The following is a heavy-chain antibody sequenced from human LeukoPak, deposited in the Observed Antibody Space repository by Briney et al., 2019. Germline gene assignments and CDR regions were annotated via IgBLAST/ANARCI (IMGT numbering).Heavy chain of an antibody. D-gene: IGHD2-15*01. Sequence: ASVKVSCKASGFTFTTSAVQWVRQARGQRLEWIGWIVVGSGNTNYAQEFQERVTITRDMSTSTAYMELSSLRSEDTAVYYCAWGMKTYCSGGSCYSRYYYGMDVWGQGTTVTVSS. V-gene: IGHV1-58*01. CDR2: IVVGSGNT. CDR3: AWGMKTYCSGGSCYSRYYYGMDV. CDR1: GFTFTTSA. J-gene: IGHJ6*02.